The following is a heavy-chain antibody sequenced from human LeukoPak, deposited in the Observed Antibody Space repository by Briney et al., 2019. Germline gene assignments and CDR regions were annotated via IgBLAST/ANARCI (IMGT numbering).Heavy chain of an antibody. Sequence: ASVKVSCKASGYTFTGYYMHWVRQATGQGLEWMGWMNPNSGNTGYAQKFQGRVTITRNTSISTAYMELSSLRSEDTAVYYCARASRIAVAAVDYWGQGTLVTVSS. V-gene: IGHV1-8*03. CDR1: GYTFTGYY. CDR3: ARASRIAVAAVDY. J-gene: IGHJ4*02. CDR2: MNPNSGNT. D-gene: IGHD6-19*01.